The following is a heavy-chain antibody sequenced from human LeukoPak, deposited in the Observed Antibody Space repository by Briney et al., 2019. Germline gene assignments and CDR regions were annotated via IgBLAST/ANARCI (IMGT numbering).Heavy chain of an antibody. CDR3: ARDHGTDGTTFTLNFDC. Sequence: GASVKVSCKASGYRFPSYYIHWVRRAPGQGLEWMGWINPNNGATKYAQKFQGGVTLTTDTSLTTVFMELTWLTSDDTATYYCARDHGTDGTTFTLNFDCWGQGTQVTVSS. J-gene: IGHJ4*02. V-gene: IGHV1-2*02. CDR2: INPNNGAT. CDR1: GYRFPSYY. D-gene: IGHD1-1*01.